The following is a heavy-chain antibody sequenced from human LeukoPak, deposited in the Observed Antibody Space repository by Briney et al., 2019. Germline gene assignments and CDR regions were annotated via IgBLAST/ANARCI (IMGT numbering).Heavy chain of an antibody. Sequence: PGGSLRLSCEASGFTVSSNYMSWVRQAPGKGLEWLASIKHDGSENYLVDSVKGRFTISRDNAQSSLFLQMNSLRVDDTAVYHCARIYYDSWSGYSWFDPWGQGILVTVSS. D-gene: IGHD3-3*01. CDR1: GFTVSSNY. J-gene: IGHJ5*02. V-gene: IGHV3-7*01. CDR2: IKHDGSEN. CDR3: ARIYYDSWSGYSWFDP.